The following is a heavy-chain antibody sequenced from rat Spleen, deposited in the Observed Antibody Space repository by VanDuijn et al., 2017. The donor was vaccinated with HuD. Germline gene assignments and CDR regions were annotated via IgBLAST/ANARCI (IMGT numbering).Heavy chain of an antibody. CDR3: TRENYYSADY. D-gene: IGHD1-1*01. V-gene: IGHV5-29*01. Sequence: EVQLVESGGDLVQPGRSLKLTCAASGFTFSHYGMAWVRQAPKKGLEWVASISYEGSGTYYPDSVKGRFTVSRDNAKTTLYLQMNTLRSEDTATYYCTRENYYSADYWGQGVMVTVSS. CDR2: ISYEGSGT. CDR1: GFTFSHYG. J-gene: IGHJ2*01.